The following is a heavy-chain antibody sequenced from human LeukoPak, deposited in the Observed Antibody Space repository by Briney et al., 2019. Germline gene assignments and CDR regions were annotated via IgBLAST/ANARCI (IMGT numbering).Heavy chain of an antibody. CDR1: AGTFTSYA. CDR3: ASLGYCSSTSCYLFDY. D-gene: IGHD2-2*01. V-gene: IGHV1-69*06. CDR2: IIPIFGTA. Sequence: ASVTLCCKASAGTFTSYAISWVRQAPGQGLEWMGSIIPIFGTANYAQKFQGRVTITADKSTSTAYMELSSLRSEDTAVYYCASLGYCSSTSCYLFDYWGQGTLVTVSS. J-gene: IGHJ4*02.